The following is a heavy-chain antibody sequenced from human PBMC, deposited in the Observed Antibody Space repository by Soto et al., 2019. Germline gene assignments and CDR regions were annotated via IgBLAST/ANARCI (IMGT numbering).Heavy chain of an antibody. Sequence: QVQLVQSGAEVKKPGASVKVSCKTSGYTFTSYDINWVRQATGQKLEWMGWMNPNSGDTGYAQKFQGRVTMARNTSKSRAYMDLTCLRPKDPAEYYCARGASRLIIRDEPVEGSLWFDAWGQGTLVRVS. CDR3: ARGASRLIIRDEPVEGSLWFDA. V-gene: IGHV1-8*01. D-gene: IGHD3-16*01. CDR1: GYTFTSYD. CDR2: MNPNSGDT. J-gene: IGHJ5*02.